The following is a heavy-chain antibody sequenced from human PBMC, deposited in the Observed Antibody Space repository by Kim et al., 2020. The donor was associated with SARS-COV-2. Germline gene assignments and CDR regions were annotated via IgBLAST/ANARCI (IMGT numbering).Heavy chain of an antibody. CDR1: GFTFSNYG. Sequence: GGSLRLSCTASGFTFSNYGMHWVRQAPGKGLEWVAVISFDGGDEYYADSVKGRFTISRDDSKNTLYLQMNSLRGEDTVVYYCAKVSGGYSYGLLHGVDV. V-gene: IGHV3-30*18. CDR2: ISFDGGDE. J-gene: IGHJ6*01. CDR3: AKVSGGYSYGLLHGVDV. D-gene: IGHD5-18*01.